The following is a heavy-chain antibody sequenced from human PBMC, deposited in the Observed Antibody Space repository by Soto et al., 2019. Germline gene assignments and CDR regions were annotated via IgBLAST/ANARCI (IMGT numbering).Heavy chain of an antibody. CDR1: GGSSSSYY. CDR2: IYYSGST. D-gene: IGHD2-15*01. Sequence: SETLSLTCTVSGGSSSSYYWSWIRQPPGKGLEWIGYIYYSGSTNYNPSLKSRVTISVDTSKNQFSLKLSSVTAADTAVYYCARELLGYCSGGSCSCGMDVWGQGTTVTVFS. CDR3: ARELLGYCSGGSCSCGMDV. J-gene: IGHJ6*02. V-gene: IGHV4-59*01.